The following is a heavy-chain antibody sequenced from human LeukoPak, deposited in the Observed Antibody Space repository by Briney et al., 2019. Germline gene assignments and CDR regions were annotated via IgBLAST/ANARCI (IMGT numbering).Heavy chain of an antibody. Sequence: GGSLRLSCAASGFTFSTYWMTWVRQAPGKGLEWVASIKEDGSEKYYVDSVQGRFTISRDNAKSPMYLQMNSLRAEDTGVYYCARGGYYRFEYWGQGTLVTVSS. CDR3: ARGGYYRFEY. V-gene: IGHV3-7*01. D-gene: IGHD2/OR15-2a*01. J-gene: IGHJ4*02. CDR2: IKEDGSEK. CDR1: GFTFSTYW.